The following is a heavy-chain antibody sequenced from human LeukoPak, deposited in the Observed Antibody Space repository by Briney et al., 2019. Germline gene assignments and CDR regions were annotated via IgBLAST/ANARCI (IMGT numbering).Heavy chain of an antibody. CDR1: GGSISSGGYY. J-gene: IGHJ4*02. V-gene: IGHV4-31*03. D-gene: IGHD5-24*01. CDR2: IYYSGST. Sequence: SQTLSLTCTVSGGSISSGGYYWSWIRQHPGKGLEWIGYIYYSGSTYYNPSLKSRVTISVDTSKNQFSLKLSSVTAADTAVYYCARGALVEMATIWAYWGQGTLVTVSS. CDR3: ARGALVEMATIWAY.